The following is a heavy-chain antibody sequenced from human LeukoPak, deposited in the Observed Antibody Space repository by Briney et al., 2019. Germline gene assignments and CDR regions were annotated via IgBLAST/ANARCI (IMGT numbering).Heavy chain of an antibody. V-gene: IGHV1-2*06. CDR3: VLGARPEDNWFDP. D-gene: IGHD3-16*01. J-gene: IGHJ5*02. Sequence: ASVKVSCKPSGYTFTDYYMHWVRQAPGQGLEWMGRINPNSGGTNYAQKLQGRVTMTTDTSTSTAYMELRSLRSDDTAVYYCVLGARPEDNWFDPWGQGTLVTVSS. CDR2: INPNSGGT. CDR1: GYTFTDYY.